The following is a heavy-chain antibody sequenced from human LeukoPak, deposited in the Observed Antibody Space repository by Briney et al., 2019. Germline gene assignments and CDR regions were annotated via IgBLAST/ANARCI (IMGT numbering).Heavy chain of an antibody. CDR1: GXTFSXXX. D-gene: IGHD5-18*01. CDR3: AKELRGYSYGXXXNWFDP. V-gene: IGHV3-30*18. J-gene: IGHJ5*02. CDR2: XXXDGSNK. Sequence: LSCAAXGXTFSXXXXXWVXXXXXXXXXXVXXXXXDGSNKYYADSVKGRFTISRDNSKNKLYLQMNSLRAEDTAVYYCAKELRGYSYGXXXNWFDPWGXXTXXXXXS.